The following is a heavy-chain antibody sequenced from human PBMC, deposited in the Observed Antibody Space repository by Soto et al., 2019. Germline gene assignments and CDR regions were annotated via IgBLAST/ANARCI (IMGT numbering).Heavy chain of an antibody. CDR3: AKDSPSYVGGWELPFDY. V-gene: IGHV3-23*01. D-gene: IGHD2-21*01. J-gene: IGHJ4*02. CDR1: GLTFGSYA. CDR2: ISGSGGTT. Sequence: EVQLLESGGGLVQPGGSLRLSCAASGLTFGSYAMSWVRQAPGKGLEWVSAISGSGGTTYYADSVRGRFTISRDNSENTLYLQMNSLRADDTAVYYCAKDSPSYVGGWELPFDYWGQGTLVTVSS.